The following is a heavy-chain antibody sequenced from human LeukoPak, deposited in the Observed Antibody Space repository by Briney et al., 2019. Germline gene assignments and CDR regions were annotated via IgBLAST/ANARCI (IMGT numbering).Heavy chain of an antibody. J-gene: IGHJ4*02. D-gene: IGHD1-7*01. CDR3: AREAWYNWNWRPHFFDY. V-gene: IGHV3-23*01. CDR2: ISGSGGST. CDR1: GFTFSCYA. Sequence: GGSLRLSCAASGFTFSCYAMSWVRQAPGKGLEWVSAISGSGGSTYYADSVKGRFTISRDNSKNTLYLQMNSLRAEDTAVYYCAREAWYNWNWRPHFFDYWGQGTLVTVSS.